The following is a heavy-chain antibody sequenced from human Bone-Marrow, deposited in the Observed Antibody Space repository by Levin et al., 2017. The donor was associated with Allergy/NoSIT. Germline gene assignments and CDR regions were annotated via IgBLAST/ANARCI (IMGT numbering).Heavy chain of an antibody. CDR3: ARDRFSTSSVVVEL. CDR2: ISYDGSNK. J-gene: IGHJ4*02. V-gene: IGHV3-30*04. Sequence: GESLKISCAASGFTFSSYAIHWFRQAPGKGLEWVAVISYDGSNKFYADSVKGRFTISRHNSKNTLYLQMNSLRRDDTAVYYCARDRFSTSSVVVELWGQGTLVTVSS. D-gene: IGHD6-6*01. CDR1: GFTFSSYA.